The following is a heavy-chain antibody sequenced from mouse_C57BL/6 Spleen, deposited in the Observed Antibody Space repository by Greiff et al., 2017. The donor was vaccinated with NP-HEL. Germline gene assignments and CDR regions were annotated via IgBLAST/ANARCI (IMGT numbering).Heavy chain of an antibody. CDR3: THYYGSSYVGAWLAY. Sequence: EVQLQQSGTVLARPGASVKMSCKTSGYTFTSYWMHWVKQRPGQGLEWIGAIYPGNSDTSYNQKFKGKAKLTAVTSASTAYMELSSLTNEDSAVYYCTHYYGSSYVGAWLAYWGQGTLVTVSA. CDR1: GYTFTSYW. J-gene: IGHJ3*01. CDR2: IYPGNSDT. D-gene: IGHD1-1*01. V-gene: IGHV1-5*01.